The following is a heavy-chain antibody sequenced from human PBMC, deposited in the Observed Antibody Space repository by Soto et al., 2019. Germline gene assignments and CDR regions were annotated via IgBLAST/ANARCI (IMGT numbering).Heavy chain of an antibody. D-gene: IGHD2-2*02. CDR1: VDTFTSYY. J-gene: IGHJ4*02. Sequence: SVKVSCYSSVDTFTSYYVHWVRQAPGQGLEWMGIINPSGGSTSYSQKFQGRVTMTRDTSTSTVYMELSSLRSEDTAVYYCARDSAAIFDYWGQGTLVTVYS. V-gene: IGHV1-46*01. CDR3: ARDSAAIFDY. CDR2: INPSGGST.